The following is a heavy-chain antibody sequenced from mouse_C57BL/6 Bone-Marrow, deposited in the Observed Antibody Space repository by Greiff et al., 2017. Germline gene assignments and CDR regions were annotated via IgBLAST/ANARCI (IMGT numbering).Heavy chain of an antibody. CDR3: ARGAIVTTVRCYAMDY. D-gene: IGHD2-5*01. J-gene: IGHJ4*01. CDR2: INPSNGGT. V-gene: IGHV1-53*01. CDR1: GYTFTSYW. Sequence: QVQLQQPGTELVKPGASVKLSCKASGYTFTSYWMHWVKQRPGQGLEWIGNINPSNGGTNYNEKFKSKATLTVAKSSSTAYMPLSDLTSEDSAVYYCARGAIVTTVRCYAMDYWGQGTSVTVSS.